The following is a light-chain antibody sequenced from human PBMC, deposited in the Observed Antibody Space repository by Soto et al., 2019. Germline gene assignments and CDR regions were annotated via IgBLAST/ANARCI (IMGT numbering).Light chain of an antibody. J-gene: IGKJ1*01. V-gene: IGKV3-15*01. Sequence: EIVMTQSPATLSVSPAERATLSCRPSRIVSTNLAWYQQKPGQAPSLLLYGTSTRATGIPAWFSGSGSGTEFTLTISSLQSEDFAVYYCQLYNNWPRTFGQGTKVEIK. CDR2: GTS. CDR3: QLYNNWPRT. CDR1: RIVSTN.